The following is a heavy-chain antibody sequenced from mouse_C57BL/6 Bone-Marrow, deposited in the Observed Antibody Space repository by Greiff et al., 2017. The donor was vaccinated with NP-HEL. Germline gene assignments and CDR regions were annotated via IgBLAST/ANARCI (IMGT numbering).Heavy chain of an antibody. V-gene: IGHV10-1*01. Sequence: EVQVVESGGGLVQPKGSLKLSCAASGFSFNTYAMNWVRQAPGKGLEWVARIRSKSNNYATYYADSVKDRFTISRDDSESMLYLQMNNLKTEDTAMYYCVRQGYYSPWFAYWGQGTLVTVSA. CDR3: VRQGYYSPWFAY. CDR2: IRSKSNNYAT. CDR1: GFSFNTYA. D-gene: IGHD2-12*01. J-gene: IGHJ3*01.